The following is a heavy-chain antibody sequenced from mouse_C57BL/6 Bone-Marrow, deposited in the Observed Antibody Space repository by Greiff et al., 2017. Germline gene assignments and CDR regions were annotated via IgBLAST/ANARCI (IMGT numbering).Heavy chain of an antibody. V-gene: IGHV1-63*01. CDR1: GYTFTNYW. CDR2: IYPGGGYT. D-gene: IGHD4-1*02. Sequence: VQLQQSGAELVRPGTSVKMSCKASGYTFTNYWIGWAKQRPGHGLEWIGDIYPGGGYTNYNKKFKGKATLTADNSSSTAYMQFSSLTSEDSAIYYCARQLGRAMDYWGQGTSVTVSS. J-gene: IGHJ4*01. CDR3: ARQLGRAMDY.